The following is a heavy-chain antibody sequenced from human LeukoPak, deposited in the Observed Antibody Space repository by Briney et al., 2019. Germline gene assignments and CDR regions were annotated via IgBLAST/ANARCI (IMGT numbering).Heavy chain of an antibody. V-gene: IGHV3-23*01. D-gene: IGHD3-22*01. CDR3: AKSQASYYYDSSGPFDY. CDR1: GFTFSSYA. Sequence: GGSLRLSCAASGFTFSSYAMSCVRQAPGKGLEWVSAISGTGGSAYYADSVKGRFTISRDNSKNTLYLQTNSLRAEDTAVYYCAKSQASYYYDSSGPFDYWGQGTLVTVSS. J-gene: IGHJ4*02. CDR2: ISGTGGSA.